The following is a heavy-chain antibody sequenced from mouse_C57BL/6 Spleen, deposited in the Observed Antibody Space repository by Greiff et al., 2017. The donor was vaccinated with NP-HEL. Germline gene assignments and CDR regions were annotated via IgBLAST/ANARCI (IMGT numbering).Heavy chain of an antibody. J-gene: IGHJ2*01. Sequence: QVQLQQSGAELVKPGASVKLSCKASGYTFTSYWMHWVKQRPGQGLEWIGMIHPNSGSTNYNEKFKSKATLTVDKSSSTAYMQLSSLTSEDSAVYYCARLYSSGYPYFDYWGQGTTLTVSS. V-gene: IGHV1-64*01. CDR2: IHPNSGST. D-gene: IGHD3-2*02. CDR3: ARLYSSGYPYFDY. CDR1: GYTFTSYW.